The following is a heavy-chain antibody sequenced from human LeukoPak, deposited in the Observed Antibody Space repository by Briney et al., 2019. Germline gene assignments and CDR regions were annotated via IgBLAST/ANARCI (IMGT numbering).Heavy chain of an antibody. CDR3: AKDYADITIFGVVIIAPAPDY. CDR2: ISGSGGST. V-gene: IGHV3-23*01. CDR1: GFTVSSNY. Sequence: GGSLRLSCAASGFTVSSNYMSWVRQAPGKGLEWVSAISGSGGSTYYADSVKGRFTISRDNSKNTLYLQMNSLRAEDTAVYYCAKDYADITIFGVVIIAPAPDYWGQGTLVTVSS. J-gene: IGHJ4*02. D-gene: IGHD3-3*01.